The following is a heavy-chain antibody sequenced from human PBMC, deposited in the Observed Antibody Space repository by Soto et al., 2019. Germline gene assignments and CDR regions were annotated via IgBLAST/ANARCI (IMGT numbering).Heavy chain of an antibody. CDR1: GFTFSNSW. CDR2: VSSVGTGI. V-gene: IGHV3-74*01. D-gene: IGHD6-19*01. Sequence: EVQLVESGGGLVRPGGSLRLSCEASGFTFSNSWMHWVRQAPGKGPVWVSRVSSVGTGITYADSVKGRFTISRDNAKNTLYLHMNSGRAEEPDVYCCVGGTGWFYWGQGTLVTVSS. J-gene: IGHJ4*02. CDR3: VGGTGWFY.